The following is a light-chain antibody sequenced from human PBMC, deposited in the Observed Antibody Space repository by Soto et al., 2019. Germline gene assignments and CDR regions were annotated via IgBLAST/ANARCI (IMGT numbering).Light chain of an antibody. V-gene: IGKV3-20*01. J-gene: IGKJ1*01. CDR2: GAS. CDR1: QSISSSK. CDR3: QQYGSSPWT. Sequence: EIVMTQSPATLSVSPGESATLSCRASQSISSSKLAWYQQNPGQAPRLLMYGASNRATGIPARFSGSGSGTDFALTINRLEPEDSAVYYCQQYGSSPWTFGQGTKVDI.